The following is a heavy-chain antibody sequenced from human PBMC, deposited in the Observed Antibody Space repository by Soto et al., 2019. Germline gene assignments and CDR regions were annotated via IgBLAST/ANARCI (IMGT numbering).Heavy chain of an antibody. J-gene: IGHJ4*02. Sequence: GGSLRLSCAASGFTVSSNYMSWVRQAPGKGLEWVSVIYSGGSTYYADSVKGRFTISRDNSKNTLYLQMNSLRAEDTAVYYCARAGPLTVTTRGGYYFDYWGQGTLVTVSS. CDR2: IYSGGST. V-gene: IGHV3-66*01. CDR3: ARAGPLTVTTRGGYYFDY. D-gene: IGHD4-17*01. CDR1: GFTVSSNY.